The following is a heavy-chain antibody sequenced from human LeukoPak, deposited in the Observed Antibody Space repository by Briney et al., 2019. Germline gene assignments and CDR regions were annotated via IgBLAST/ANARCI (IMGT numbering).Heavy chain of an antibody. D-gene: IGHD6-19*01. V-gene: IGHV3-23*01. Sequence: PGGSLRLSCATSGFIFSGHTMNWVRQAPGKGPARVSSISGSGDSTFYADSVKGRFTISRDNSKSTLYLQMNSLSGEDTALYYCARRGGSSGWGDFDIWGQGTMVTVPS. CDR3: ARRGGSSGWGDFDI. J-gene: IGHJ3*02. CDR2: ISGSGDST. CDR1: GFIFSGHT.